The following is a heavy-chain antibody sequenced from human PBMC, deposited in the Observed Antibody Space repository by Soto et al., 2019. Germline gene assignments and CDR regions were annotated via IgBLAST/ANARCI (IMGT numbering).Heavy chain of an antibody. CDR2: INPSGGST. CDR3: AREARQKLVPGYYLDY. Sequence: ASVKVSCKASGYTFTSYYMHWVRQAPGQGLEWMGIINPSGGSTSYAQKLQGRVAITRDTSTSTVYMELSSLRSEDTAVYYCAREARQKLVPGYYLDYWGQGTLVTVSS. J-gene: IGHJ4*02. D-gene: IGHD6-13*01. V-gene: IGHV1-46*01. CDR1: GYTFTSYY.